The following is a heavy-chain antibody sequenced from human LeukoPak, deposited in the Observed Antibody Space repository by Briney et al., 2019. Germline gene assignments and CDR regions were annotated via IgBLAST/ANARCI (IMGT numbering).Heavy chain of an antibody. CDR2: IYYSGST. CDR3: ARRSSGWYYFED. Sequence: SETLSLTCTVSGGSITTNDYWWAWIRLPPGRGLEWIGSIYYSGSTYYNPPLKSRATISVDTSKNQFSLKLSSVTAADAAVYFCARRSSGWYYFEDWGQGTLDTVSS. J-gene: IGHJ4*02. D-gene: IGHD6-25*01. CDR1: GGSITTNDYW. V-gene: IGHV4-39*07.